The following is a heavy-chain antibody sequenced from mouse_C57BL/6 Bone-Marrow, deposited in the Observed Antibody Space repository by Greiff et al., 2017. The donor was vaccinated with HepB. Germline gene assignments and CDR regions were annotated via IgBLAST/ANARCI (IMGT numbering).Heavy chain of an antibody. CDR3: TRRGLYDAMDY. CDR2: IDPETGGT. V-gene: IGHV1-15*01. D-gene: IGHD2-14*01. CDR1: GYTFTDYE. Sequence: LVESGAELVRPGASVTLSCKASGYTFTDYEMHWVKQTPVHGLEWIGAIDPETGGTAYNQKFKGKAILTADKSSSTAYIELRSLTSEDSAVYYCTRRGLYDAMDYWGQGTSVTVSS. J-gene: IGHJ4*01.